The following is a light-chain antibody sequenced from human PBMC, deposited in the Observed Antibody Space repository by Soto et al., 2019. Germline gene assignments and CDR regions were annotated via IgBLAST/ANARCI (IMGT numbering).Light chain of an antibody. CDR2: DAS. Sequence: EIVLTQSPATLSLSPGDRATLSCRASQTVSSYLAWYQQKPGQAPRLLIYDASSRATGIPGRFSGSGSGTDFTLTITSLEPEDFAVYYCQQRSDWPSTFGGGTKVEIK. CDR1: QTVSSY. V-gene: IGKV3-11*01. CDR3: QQRSDWPST. J-gene: IGKJ4*01.